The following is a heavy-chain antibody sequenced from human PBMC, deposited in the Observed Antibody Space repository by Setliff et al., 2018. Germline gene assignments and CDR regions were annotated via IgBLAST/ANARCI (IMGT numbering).Heavy chain of an antibody. D-gene: IGHD3-10*01. V-gene: IGHV3-15*07. CDR2: IKSNNDGGST. CDR3: TTDRAISMVRGVVISPTISYY. CDR1: GFTFSKAW. Sequence: GSLRLSCAASGFTFSKAWMNWVRQTPEKGLEWVGLIKSNNDGGSTDLAAPVKGRFTISRDDSQNTVYLQMNSLEIEDTAVYFCTTDRAISMVRGVVISPTISYYWGQGVQVTVSS. J-gene: IGHJ4*02.